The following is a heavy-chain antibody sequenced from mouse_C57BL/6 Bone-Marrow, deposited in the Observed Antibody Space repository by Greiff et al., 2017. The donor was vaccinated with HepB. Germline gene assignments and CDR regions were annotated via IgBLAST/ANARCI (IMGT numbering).Heavy chain of an antibody. V-gene: IGHV2-5*01. Sequence: VQGVESGPGLVQPSQSLSITCTVSGFSLTSYGVHWVRQSPGKGLEWLGVIWRGGSTDYNAAFMSRLSITKDNSKSQVFFKMNSLQADDTAIYYWAKNRLSYDYAMDYWGQGTSVTVSS. CDR2: IWRGGST. CDR1: GFSLTSYG. CDR3: AKNRLSYDYAMDY. J-gene: IGHJ4*01. D-gene: IGHD6-2*01.